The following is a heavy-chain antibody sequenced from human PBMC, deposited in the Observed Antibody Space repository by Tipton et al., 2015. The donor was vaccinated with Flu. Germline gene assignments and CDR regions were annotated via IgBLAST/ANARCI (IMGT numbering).Heavy chain of an antibody. J-gene: IGHJ6*03. CDR1: GGSISSGNYY. D-gene: IGHD3-10*01. Sequence: TLSLTCTVSGGSISSGNYYWTWIRQPAWKGLEWIGRIYTRGSTNYNPSLKSRVTMSVDTSKNQFSLKLGSVTAADTAVYYCARGGAGITMVRGATYYYYYMDVWGKGTTVTVSS. CDR2: IYTRGST. V-gene: IGHV4-61*02. CDR3: ARGGAGITMVRGATYYYYYMDV.